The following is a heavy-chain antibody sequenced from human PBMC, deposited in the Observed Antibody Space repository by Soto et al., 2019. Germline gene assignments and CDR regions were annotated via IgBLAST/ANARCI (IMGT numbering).Heavy chain of an antibody. Sequence: QVQLQQWGAGLLKPSETLSLTCAVYGGSFSGYYWSWIRQPPGKGLEWSGEINHSGSTNYNPSLKSRVTISVDTSKNQFSLKLSSVTAADTAVYYCARGAPRITIFGVPKGYYYGMDVWGQGTTVTVSS. CDR1: GGSFSGYY. CDR3: ARGAPRITIFGVPKGYYYGMDV. V-gene: IGHV4-34*01. D-gene: IGHD3-3*01. J-gene: IGHJ6*02. CDR2: INHSGST.